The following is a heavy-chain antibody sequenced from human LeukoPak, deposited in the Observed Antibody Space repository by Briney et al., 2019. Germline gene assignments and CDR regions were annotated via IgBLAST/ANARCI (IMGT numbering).Heavy chain of an antibody. CDR3: AKGPGSATVTNYFDI. CDR1: GFTFNIYA. V-gene: IGHV3-23*01. CDR2: ISGRGGDT. Sequence: GGSLRLSCAASGFTFNIYAMTWVRQAPGKGLEWVSGISGRGGDTYYADFVKGRVTISRDNSKNTLYLQMNSLRAEDTAVYYCAKGPGSATVTNYFDIWGQGTLVTVSS. D-gene: IGHD4-17*01. J-gene: IGHJ4*02.